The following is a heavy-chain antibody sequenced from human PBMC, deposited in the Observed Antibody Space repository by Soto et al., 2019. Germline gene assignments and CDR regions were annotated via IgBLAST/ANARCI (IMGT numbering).Heavy chain of an antibody. CDR3: ARAIAVSAPMHVFEY. J-gene: IGHJ4*02. CDR1: GGSISSYY. V-gene: IGHV4-59*01. D-gene: IGHD6-19*01. Sequence: QVQLQESGPGLVKPSETLSLTCTVSGGSISSYYWSWIQQPPGKGLEWIGYIYYSGSTNYNPSLKSRVTISVDTSKKQFSLKLSSVTTADTAIYYCARAIAVSAPMHVFEYWGQGTLVTVSS. CDR2: IYYSGST.